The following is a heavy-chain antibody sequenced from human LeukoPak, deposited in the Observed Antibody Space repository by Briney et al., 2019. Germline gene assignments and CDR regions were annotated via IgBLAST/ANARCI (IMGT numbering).Heavy chain of an antibody. D-gene: IGHD6-25*01. V-gene: IGHV3-23*01. CDR3: AKEVKAATNWFDP. Sequence: GGSLRLSCAASGFTFSSYATSWVRQAPGKGLEWVSAISFSGTNTYYADSVKGRFTISRDNLKNTLYLQMNSLGAEDTAVYFCAKEVKAATNWFDPWGQGTLVTVSS. CDR1: GFTFSSYA. J-gene: IGHJ5*02. CDR2: ISFSGTNT.